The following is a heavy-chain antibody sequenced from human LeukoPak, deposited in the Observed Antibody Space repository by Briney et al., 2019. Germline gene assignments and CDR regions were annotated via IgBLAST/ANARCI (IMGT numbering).Heavy chain of an antibody. Sequence: SETLSLTCTVSGGSISSSYWSWLRQPPGKGLEWIGYIYHSGDTNSNPSLKSRVTISMDTSKNQFSLKLSSVAAADTAVYYCARHNFARPFDYWGQGTQVSVSS. J-gene: IGHJ4*02. V-gene: IGHV4-59*08. D-gene: IGHD6-6*01. CDR2: IYHSGDT. CDR3: ARHNFARPFDY. CDR1: GGSISSSY.